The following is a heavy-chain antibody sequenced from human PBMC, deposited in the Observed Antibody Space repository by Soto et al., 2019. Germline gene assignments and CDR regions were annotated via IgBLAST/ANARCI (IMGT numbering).Heavy chain of an antibody. D-gene: IGHD3-9*01. V-gene: IGHV5-51*01. Sequence: PGESLKISCKGSGYSFTSYWIGWVRQMPGKGLEWMGIIYPGDSDTRYSPSFQGQVTISADKSISTAYLQWSSLKASDTAVYYCARDRYDILTGYHYPRYYYGMDVWGQGTTVTVSS. CDR3: ARDRYDILTGYHYPRYYYGMDV. CDR1: GYSFTSYW. J-gene: IGHJ6*02. CDR2: IYPGDSDT.